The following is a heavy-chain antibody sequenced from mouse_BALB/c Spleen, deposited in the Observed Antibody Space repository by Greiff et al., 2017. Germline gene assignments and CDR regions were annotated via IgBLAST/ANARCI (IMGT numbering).Heavy chain of an antibody. CDR1: GYTFTSYW. D-gene: IGHD1-1*01. CDR2: IYPGNSDT. Sequence: EVQLQQSGTVLARPGASVKMSCKASGYTFTSYWMHWVKQRPGQGLEWIGAIYPGNSDTSYNQKFKGKAKLTAVTSTSTAYMELSSLTNEDSAVYYCTRFDYYGSSYCDYWGQGTTLTVSS. J-gene: IGHJ2*01. V-gene: IGHV1-5*01. CDR3: TRFDYYGSSYCDY.